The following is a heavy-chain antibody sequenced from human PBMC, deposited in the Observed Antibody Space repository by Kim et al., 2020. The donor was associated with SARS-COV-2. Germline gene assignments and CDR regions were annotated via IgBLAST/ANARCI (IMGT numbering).Heavy chain of an antibody. J-gene: IGHJ6*02. CDR2: ISTCGTYV. D-gene: IGHD5-18*01. CDR1: GFTFTTYN. V-gene: IGHV3-21*01. Sequence: GGSLRLSCVASGFTFTTYNLNWIRQTPGKGLEWVSSISTCGTYVSHADSLRGRFTTSRDNAKNSVYLQLRRLRVEDTAVYYCARNPPWMQLWLPDVWGRGTAVTVSS. CDR3: ARNPPWMQLWLPDV.